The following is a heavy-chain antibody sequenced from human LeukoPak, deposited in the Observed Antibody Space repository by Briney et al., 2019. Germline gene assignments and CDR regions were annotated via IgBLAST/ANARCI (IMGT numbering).Heavy chain of an antibody. D-gene: IGHD6-6*01. Sequence: GGSLRLSCAASGFTFSNAWMSWVRQAPGKGLEWVGRIKSKTDGGTTDYAAPVKGRFTVSRDDSKNTLYLQMNSLKTEDTAVYYCTTGEAARPPSYYYYYYMDVWGKGTTVTISS. CDR2: IKSKTDGGTT. V-gene: IGHV3-15*01. J-gene: IGHJ6*03. CDR3: TTGEAARPPSYYYYYYMDV. CDR1: GFTFSNAW.